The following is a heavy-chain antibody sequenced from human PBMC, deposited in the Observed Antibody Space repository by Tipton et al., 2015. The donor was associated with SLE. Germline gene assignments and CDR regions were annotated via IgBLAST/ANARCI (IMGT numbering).Heavy chain of an antibody. D-gene: IGHD3-22*01. Sequence: TLSLTCTVSGGSISSRSYYWGWIRHPPGQGLEWIGSVYYSGGTSYNPSLKSRVTISVDTSKNQFSLTLGSVTAADTAVYYCARDPYYYDSSGSPHSYWGQGTLVTVSS. CDR2: VYYSGGT. J-gene: IGHJ4*02. CDR3: ARDPYYYDSSGSPHSY. V-gene: IGHV4-39*07. CDR1: GGSISSRSYY.